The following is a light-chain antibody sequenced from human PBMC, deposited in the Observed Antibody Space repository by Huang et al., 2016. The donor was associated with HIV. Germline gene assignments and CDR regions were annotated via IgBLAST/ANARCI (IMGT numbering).Light chain of an antibody. J-gene: IGKJ4*01. V-gene: IGKV3-11*01. CDR2: YAS. CDR1: HNIDNH. Sequence: EIVLTQSPPTLSWYPGEAVTLSCKASHNIDNHLAWYQYKPGQPPKLLIYYASTRVTGIPARFSGGGSGTLFTLTIDNLQADDFALYFCQQHTDRPTFGGGSKV. CDR3: QQHTDRPT.